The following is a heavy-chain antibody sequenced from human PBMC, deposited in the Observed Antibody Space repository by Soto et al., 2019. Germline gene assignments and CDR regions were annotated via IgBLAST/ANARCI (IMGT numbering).Heavy chain of an antibody. D-gene: IGHD3-3*01. CDR3: ARGPRITIFGVAKANWFDP. V-gene: IGHV4-34*01. CDR1: GGSFSGHY. J-gene: IGHJ5*02. CDR2: INHSGST. Sequence: PSETLSLTCAVYGGSFSGHYWSWIRQPPGKGLEWIGEINHSGSTNYNPSLKSRVTISVDTSKNQFFLKLSSVTAADTAVYYCARGPRITIFGVAKANWFDPWGQGTLVTVSS.